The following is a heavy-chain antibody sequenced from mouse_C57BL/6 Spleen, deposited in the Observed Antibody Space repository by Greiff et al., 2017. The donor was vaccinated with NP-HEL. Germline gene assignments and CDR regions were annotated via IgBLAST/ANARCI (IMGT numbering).Heavy chain of an antibody. D-gene: IGHD2-4*01. V-gene: IGHV3-6*01. CDR3: ARAIYDYEWFAY. Sequence: EVQRVESGPGLVKPSQSLSLTCSVTGYSITSGYYWNWIRQFPGNKLEWMGYISYDGSNNYNPSLKNRISITRDTSKNQFFLTLNSVTTEDTATYYCARAIYDYEWFAYWGQGTLVTVSA. CDR2: ISYDGSN. J-gene: IGHJ3*01. CDR1: GYSITSGYY.